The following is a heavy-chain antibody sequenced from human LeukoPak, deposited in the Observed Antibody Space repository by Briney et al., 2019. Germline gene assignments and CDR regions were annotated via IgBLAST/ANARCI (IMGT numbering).Heavy chain of an antibody. CDR1: GFTFSSYS. V-gene: IGHV3-48*01. Sequence: GSLRLSCAASGFTFSSYSMNWVRQAPGKGLEWVSYISSSSSTIYYADSVKGRFTISRDNAKNSLYLQMNSLRAEDTGVYYCARSGVSPFDYWGQGTLVTVSS. J-gene: IGHJ4*02. D-gene: IGHD7-27*01. CDR3: ARSGVSPFDY. CDR2: ISSSSSTI.